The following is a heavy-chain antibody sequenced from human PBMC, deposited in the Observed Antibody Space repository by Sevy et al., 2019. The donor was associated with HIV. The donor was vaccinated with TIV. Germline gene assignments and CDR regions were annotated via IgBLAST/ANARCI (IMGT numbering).Heavy chain of an antibody. CDR2: ISGSGGST. D-gene: IGHD3-22*01. CDR3: AKDGSAYDSSGYYSFDY. V-gene: IGHV3-23*01. Sequence: GGSLRLSCAASGFTFSSYAMSWVRQAPGKGLEWVSAISGSGGSTYYADSVKGRFTISRDNSKNTLYLQMNSLRAEDTAVYSCAKDGSAYDSSGYYSFDYWGQGTLVTVSS. CDR1: GFTFSSYA. J-gene: IGHJ4*02.